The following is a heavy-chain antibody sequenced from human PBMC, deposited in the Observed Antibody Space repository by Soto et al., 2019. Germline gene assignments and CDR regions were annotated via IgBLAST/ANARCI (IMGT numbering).Heavy chain of an antibody. CDR2: INPNSGGT. D-gene: IGHD6-19*01. V-gene: IGHV1-2*02. CDR3: ARGGESRIAVAHGSY. J-gene: IGHJ4*02. CDR1: GYTFTGYY. Sequence: QVHLVQSGAEVKKPGASVKVSCKASGYTFTGYYMHWVRQAPGQGLEWMGWINPNSGGTNYAQKFQGRVTMTRDTSISTAYMELNRLRSDDTAVYYCARGGESRIAVAHGSYWGQGTLVTVSS.